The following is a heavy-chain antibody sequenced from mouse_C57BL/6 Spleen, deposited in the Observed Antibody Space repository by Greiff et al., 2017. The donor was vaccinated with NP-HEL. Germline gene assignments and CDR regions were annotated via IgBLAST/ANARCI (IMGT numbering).Heavy chain of an antibody. Sequence: VQLQQSGPELVKPGASVKISCKASGYAFSSSWMNWVKQRPGKGLEWIGRIYPGDGDTNYNGKFKGKATLTADKSSSTAYMQLSSLTSEDSAVYFCARDHYYGSSLALFDYGGQGTTLTVSS. V-gene: IGHV1-82*01. D-gene: IGHD1-1*01. CDR1: GYAFSSSW. J-gene: IGHJ2*01. CDR3: ARDHYYGSSLALFDY. CDR2: IYPGDGDT.